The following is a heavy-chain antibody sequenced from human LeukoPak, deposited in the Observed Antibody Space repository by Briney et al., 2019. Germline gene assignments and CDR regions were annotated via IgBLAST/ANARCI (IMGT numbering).Heavy chain of an antibody. CDR3: ARRNRPLITVTSPPFDY. CDR2: IYYSGST. D-gene: IGHD4-17*01. Sequence: SETLSLTCTVSGGSISSSSYYWGWIRQPPGKGLEWIGSIYYSGSTYYNPSLKSRVTISVDTSKNQFSLKLSSVTAADTAVYYCARRNRPLITVTSPPFDYWGQGTLVTVSS. CDR1: GGSISSSSYY. J-gene: IGHJ4*02. V-gene: IGHV4-39*07.